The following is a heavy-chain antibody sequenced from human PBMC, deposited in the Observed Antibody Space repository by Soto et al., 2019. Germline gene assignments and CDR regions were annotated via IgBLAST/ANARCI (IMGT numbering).Heavy chain of an antibody. CDR2: IYHSGST. D-gene: IGHD3-16*01. J-gene: IGHJ4*02. Sequence: QVQLQESGPGLVKPSGTLSLSCAVSGGSISSSHWWTWVRQPPGKGLEWIGEIYHSGSTNYNPSLKSRVTRPADTSTTLSPRNLSSVTPADKAVFYWASSGGGEDYWGQGILVTVSS. CDR1: GGSISSSHW. CDR3: ASSGGGEDY. V-gene: IGHV4-4*02.